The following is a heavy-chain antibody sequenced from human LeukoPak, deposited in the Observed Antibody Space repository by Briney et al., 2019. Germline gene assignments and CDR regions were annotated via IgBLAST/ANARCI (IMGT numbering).Heavy chain of an antibody. CDR3: AKAPGYCSGGTCYDD. Sequence: PGGSLRLSCAASGFTFSSYSINWVRQAPGKGLEWVSVISGSGGSTYNADSVKGRFTISRDNSKNTLYLQMKSLRADDTAVYYCAKAPGYCSGGTCYDDWGQGSLVTVSS. CDR2: ISGSGGST. J-gene: IGHJ4*02. V-gene: IGHV3-23*01. CDR1: GFTFSSYS. D-gene: IGHD2-15*01.